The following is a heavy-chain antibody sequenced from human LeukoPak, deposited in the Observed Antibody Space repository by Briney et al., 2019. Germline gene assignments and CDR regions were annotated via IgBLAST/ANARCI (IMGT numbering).Heavy chain of an antibody. V-gene: IGHV3-74*01. J-gene: IGHJ3*02. CDR1: GFTFSSYW. D-gene: IGHD5-18*01. CDR2: INSDGSST. Sequence: PGGSLRPSCAASGFTFSSYWMHWVRQAPGKGLVWVSRINSDGSSTSYADSVKGRFTISRDNAKNTLYLQMNSLRAEDTAVYYCARDTMVTAFDIWGQGTMVTVSS. CDR3: ARDTMVTAFDI.